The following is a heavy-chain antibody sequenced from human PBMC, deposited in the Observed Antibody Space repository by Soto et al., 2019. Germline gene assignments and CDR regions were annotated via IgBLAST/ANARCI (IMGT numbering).Heavy chain of an antibody. Sequence: GGSLRLSCAASGFTFSNYGMHWVRQAPGKGLEWVAVISYDGSNKFYADSVKGRFTISRDNSKNTLYLQVNSLRAEDTAIYYCAKDRVGGAGYYYGMDVWGQGTTVTVSS. CDR3: AKDRVGGAGYYYGMDV. J-gene: IGHJ6*02. CDR2: ISYDGSNK. D-gene: IGHD1-26*01. CDR1: GFTFSNYG. V-gene: IGHV3-30*18.